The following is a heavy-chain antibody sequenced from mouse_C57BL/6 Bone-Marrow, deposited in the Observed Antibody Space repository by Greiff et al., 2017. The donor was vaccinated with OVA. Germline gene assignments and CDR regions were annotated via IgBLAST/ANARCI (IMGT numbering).Heavy chain of an antibody. CDR3: AREGGSSHWYFDV. J-gene: IGHJ1*03. D-gene: IGHD1-1*01. V-gene: IGHV5-15*01. Sequence: EVKVVESGGGLVQPGGSLKLSCAASGFTFSDYGMAWVRQAPRKGPEWVAFISNLAYSIYYADTVTGRFTISRENAKNTLYLEMSSLRSEDTAMYYCAREGGSSHWYFDVWGTGTTVTVSS. CDR2: ISNLAYSI. CDR1: GFTFSDYG.